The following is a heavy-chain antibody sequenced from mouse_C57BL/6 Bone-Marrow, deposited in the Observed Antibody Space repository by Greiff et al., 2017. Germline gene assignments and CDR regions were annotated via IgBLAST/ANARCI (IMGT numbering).Heavy chain of an antibody. D-gene: IGHD1-1*01. CDR3: AKDEDYYGSSPFAY. CDR1: GYTFTDYY. CDR2: IYPGSGNT. Sequence: VQGVESGAELVRPGASVKLSCKASGYTFTDYYINWVKQRPGQGLEWIARIYPGSGNTYYNEKFKGKATLTAEKSSSTAYMQLSSLTSEDSAVYFCAKDEDYYGSSPFAYWGQGTLVTVSA. J-gene: IGHJ3*01. V-gene: IGHV1-76*01.